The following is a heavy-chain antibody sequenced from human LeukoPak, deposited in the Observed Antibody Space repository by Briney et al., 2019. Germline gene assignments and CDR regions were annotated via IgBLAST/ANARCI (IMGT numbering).Heavy chain of an antibody. CDR1: GYTFTSYG. CDR2: ISAYNGNT. CDR3: ARQSEAVADRYGMDV. D-gene: IGHD6-19*01. J-gene: IGHJ6*02. V-gene: IGHV1-18*01. Sequence: GASVKVSCKASGYTFTSYGISWVRQAPGQGLEWMGWISAYNGNTNYAQKLQGRVTMTTDTSTSTAYTELRSLRSDDTAVYYCARQSEAVADRYGMDVWGQGTTVTVSS.